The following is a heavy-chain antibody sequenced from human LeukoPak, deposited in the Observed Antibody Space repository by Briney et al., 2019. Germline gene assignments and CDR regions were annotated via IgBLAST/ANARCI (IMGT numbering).Heavy chain of an antibody. V-gene: IGHV3-30-3*01. D-gene: IGHD3-22*01. CDR1: GFTFSTYA. CDR2: IAYDGNNK. CDR3: ARDAVDYYDSSGYYYP. Sequence: GGSLRLSCAASGFTFSTYAMHWVRQAPGKGLEWVAVIAYDGNNKYYADSVKGRFTISRDNSKNTLYLQMNSLRAEDTAVYYCARDAVDYYDSSGYYYPWGQGTLVTVSS. J-gene: IGHJ5*02.